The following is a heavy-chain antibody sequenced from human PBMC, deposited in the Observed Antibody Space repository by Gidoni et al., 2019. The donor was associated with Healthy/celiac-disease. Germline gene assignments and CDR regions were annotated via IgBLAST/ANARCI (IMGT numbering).Heavy chain of an antibody. CDR3: AKVDTAMVTSTGYYGMDV. CDR1: GFTFSTYA. J-gene: IGHJ6*02. CDR2: ISYDGSNK. D-gene: IGHD5-18*01. Sequence: QLQLVESGGGVVQPGRSLSLSCAASGFTFSTYAMHGVRQAPGKGLEWVAVISYDGSNKYYADSVKGRFTISRDNSKNTLYLQMNSLRAEDTAVYYCAKVDTAMVTSTGYYGMDVWGQGTTVTVSS. V-gene: IGHV3-30*18.